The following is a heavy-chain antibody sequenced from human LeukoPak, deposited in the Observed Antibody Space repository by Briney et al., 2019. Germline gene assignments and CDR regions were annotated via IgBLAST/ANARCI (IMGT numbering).Heavy chain of an antibody. Sequence: GGSLRLSCAASGFTFSSYSMNWVRQALGKGLEGVSYISSSSSIIYYADSVKGRFNISRDNAKNSLYLQMNSLRDEDTAVYYCARGYCGGDCYSGWGQGTLVTVSS. CDR3: ARGYCGGDCYSG. CDR1: GFTFSSYS. J-gene: IGHJ4*02. CDR2: ISSSSSII. V-gene: IGHV3-48*02. D-gene: IGHD2-21*02.